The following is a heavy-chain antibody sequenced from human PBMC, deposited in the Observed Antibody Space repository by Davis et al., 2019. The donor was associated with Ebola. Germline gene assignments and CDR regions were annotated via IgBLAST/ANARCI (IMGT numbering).Heavy chain of an antibody. J-gene: IGHJ4*02. Sequence: SETLSLTCTVSGGSISSYYWSWXXXXXXXXXXXXXFLYYSGTTHYNPSLRGRVTISVDTSKKHFSLKLGSVTAADTAVYYCARGSQWLGPDYWGQGTLVTVSS. D-gene: IGHD6-19*01. CDR2: LYYSGTT. CDR3: ARGSQWLGPDY. CDR1: GGSISSYY. V-gene: IGHV4-59*01.